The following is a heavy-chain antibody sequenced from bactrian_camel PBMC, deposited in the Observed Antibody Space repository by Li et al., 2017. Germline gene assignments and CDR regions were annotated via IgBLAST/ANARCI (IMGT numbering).Heavy chain of an antibody. CDR1: GFTFSSVY. CDR2: IYLDGRDT. J-gene: IGHJ4*01. Sequence: HVQLVESGGGLVQPGGSLRLSCAASGFTFSSVYMMWVRQAPGKGLEWVSGIYLDGRDTYYADSVKGRFAISRDNAMDTLYLQLNSLKTEDTAMYYCARGRGAWDEYNYWGQGTQVTVS. CDR3: ARGRGAWDEYNY. V-gene: IGHV3S6*01. D-gene: IGHD2*01.